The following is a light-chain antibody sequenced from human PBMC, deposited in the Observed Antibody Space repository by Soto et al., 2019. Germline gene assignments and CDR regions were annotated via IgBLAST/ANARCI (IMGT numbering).Light chain of an antibody. CDR1: QSISSY. CDR3: QQSYSTPWT. Sequence: DIQMTQSQSSLSASVGDRVTITCRASQSISSYLNWYQQKPGKAPKLLIYAASSLQSGVSSRFSGSGSRTDFTLTITSLQPEAFATYYCQQSYSTPWTFVQGTKVEIK. CDR2: AAS. J-gene: IGKJ1*01. V-gene: IGKV1-39*01.